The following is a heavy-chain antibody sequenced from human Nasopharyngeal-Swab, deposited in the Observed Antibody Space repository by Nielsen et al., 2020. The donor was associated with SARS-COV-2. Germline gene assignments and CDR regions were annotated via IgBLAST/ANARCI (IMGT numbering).Heavy chain of an antibody. D-gene: IGHD5-12*01. J-gene: IGHJ4*02. CDR3: AREGGYSGYEGAGEFDY. CDR2: ISYDGSNK. V-gene: IGHV3-30-3*01. CDR1: GFTFSSYA. Sequence: GGSLRLSCAASGFTFSSYAMHWVRQAPGKGLEWVAVISYDGSNKYYADSVKGRFTISRDNSENTLYLQMNSLRAEDTAVYYCAREGGYSGYEGAGEFDYWGQGTLVTVSS.